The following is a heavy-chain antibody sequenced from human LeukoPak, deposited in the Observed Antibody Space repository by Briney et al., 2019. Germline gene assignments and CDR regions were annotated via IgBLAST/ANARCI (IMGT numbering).Heavy chain of an antibody. CDR2: ISYDGTNK. J-gene: IGHJ6*02. Sequence: GGSLRLSCAASGFTFSNYDMHWVRQAPGKGLAWVAVISYDGTNKYYADSVKGRFTISRDNSKSTLYLQMNSLRAEDTAVYYCAKVMVRGEVPYYYGMDVWGQGTTVTVSS. CDR1: GFTFSNYD. CDR3: AKVMVRGEVPYYYGMDV. V-gene: IGHV3-30*18. D-gene: IGHD3-10*01.